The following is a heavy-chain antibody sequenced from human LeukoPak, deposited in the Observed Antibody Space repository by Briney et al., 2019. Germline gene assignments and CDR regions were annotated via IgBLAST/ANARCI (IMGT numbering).Heavy chain of an antibody. Sequence: SETLSLTCTVSGGSISSYYWSWIRQPPGKGLEWIGYIYYSGSTNYNPSLKSRVTISVDTSKNQFSLKLSSVTAADTAVYYCARGLGYYDYVWGSYLDGAFDIWGQGTMVTVSS. V-gene: IGHV4-59*01. CDR2: IYYSGST. CDR3: ARGLGYYDYVWGSYLDGAFDI. J-gene: IGHJ3*02. D-gene: IGHD3-16*02. CDR1: GGSISSYY.